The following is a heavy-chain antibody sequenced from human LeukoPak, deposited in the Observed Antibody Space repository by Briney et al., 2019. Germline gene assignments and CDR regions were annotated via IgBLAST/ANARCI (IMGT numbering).Heavy chain of an antibody. CDR2: IKSKTDGGTT. D-gene: IGHD4-17*01. CDR3: ARDDGDYAHPVDY. Sequence: PGGFLRLSCAASGFTFSNAWMSWVRQAPGKGLEWVGRIKSKTDGGTTDYAAPVKGRFTISRDDSKNTLYLQMNSLKTEDTAVYYYARDDGDYAHPVDYWGQGTLVTVSS. J-gene: IGHJ4*02. V-gene: IGHV3-15*01. CDR1: GFTFSNAW.